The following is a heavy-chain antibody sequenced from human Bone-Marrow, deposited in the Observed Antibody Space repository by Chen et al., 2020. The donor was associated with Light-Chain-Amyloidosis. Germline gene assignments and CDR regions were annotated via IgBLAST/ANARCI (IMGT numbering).Heavy chain of an antibody. CDR2: ISGSGDSR. CDR1: GFAFSSYA. V-gene: IGHV3-23*04. CDR3: AKDISYDDILPGYPADAFDI. J-gene: IGHJ3*02. Sequence: EVQLVESGGGLLQRGGSLRLSCAASGFAFSSYAMSWVRQAPGKGLGWVLTISGSGDSRYYGGSGKGRLTISRVNSKNALFLQMNSLRAEDTAVYYCAKDISYDDILPGYPADAFDIWGQGTMVTVSS. D-gene: IGHD3-9*01.